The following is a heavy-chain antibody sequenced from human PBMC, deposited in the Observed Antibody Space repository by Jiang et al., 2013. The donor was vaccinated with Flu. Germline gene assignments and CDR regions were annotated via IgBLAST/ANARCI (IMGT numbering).Heavy chain of an antibody. J-gene: IGHJ3*02. CDR2: IYHSGST. V-gene: IGHV4-4*02. D-gene: IGHD5-18*01. Sequence: GPGLVKPSGTLSLTCAVSGGSISSSNWWSWVRQPPGKGLEWIGEIYHSGSTNYNPSLKSRVTISVDKSKNQFSLKLSSVTAADTAVYYCARAGDSYGYENAFDIWGQGTMVTVSS. CDR3: ARAGDSYGYENAFDI. CDR1: GGSISSSNW.